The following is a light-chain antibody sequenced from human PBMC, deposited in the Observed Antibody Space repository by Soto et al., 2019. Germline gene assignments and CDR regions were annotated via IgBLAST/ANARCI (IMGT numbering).Light chain of an antibody. V-gene: IGKV1-5*03. CDR2: KAS. Sequence: DIQMTQSPSTLSASVGDRVTITCRASQSISDWLAWYQQKPGKAPKLLIYKASTLDSGVPSRFSGGGSGTEFTLTISRLQPDDFATYYCQQYKSYPWTFGQGAKVEIK. J-gene: IGKJ1*01. CDR3: QQYKSYPWT. CDR1: QSISDW.